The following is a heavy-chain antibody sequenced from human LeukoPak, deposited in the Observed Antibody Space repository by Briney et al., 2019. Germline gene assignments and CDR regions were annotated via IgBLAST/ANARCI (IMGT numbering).Heavy chain of an antibody. CDR3: AKAGLYDFWSGYYNGFFDY. CDR2: ISYDGSNK. CDR1: GFTFSSYG. Sequence: GGSLRLSCAASGFTFSSYGMHWVRQAPGKGLEWVAVISYDGSNKYYADSVKGRFTISRDNSKNTLYLQMNSLRAEDTAVYYCAKAGLYDFWSGYYNGFFDYWGQGTLVTVSP. J-gene: IGHJ4*02. D-gene: IGHD3-3*01. V-gene: IGHV3-30*18.